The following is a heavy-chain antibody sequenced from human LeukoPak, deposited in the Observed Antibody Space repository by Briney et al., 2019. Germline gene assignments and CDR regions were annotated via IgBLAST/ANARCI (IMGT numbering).Heavy chain of an antibody. V-gene: IGHV3-21*01. CDR3: ARDPYSGGYGAYYYYYMDV. J-gene: IGHJ6*03. CDR1: GFTFSAYN. Sequence: GGSLRLSCAASGFTFSAYNMNWFRRPPGKGLEWVPSIPPRSSYMFYADSVRGRFTISRDNAENSLYLQMNSLRDEDTAVYYCARDPYSGGYGAYYYYYMDVWGKGTTVTVSS. CDR2: IPPRSSYM. D-gene: IGHD6-19*01.